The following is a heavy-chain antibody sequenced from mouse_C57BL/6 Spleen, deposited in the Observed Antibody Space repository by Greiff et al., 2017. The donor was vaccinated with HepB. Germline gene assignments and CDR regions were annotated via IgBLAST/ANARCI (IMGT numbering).Heavy chain of an antibody. D-gene: IGHD1-1*01. CDR2: ISSGGSYT. V-gene: IGHV5-6*01. Sequence: EVKLVESGGDLVKPGGSLKLSCAASGFTFSSYGMSWVRQTPDKRLEWVATISSGGSYTYYPDSVKGRFTISRDNAKNTLYLQMSSLKSEDTAMYYCARHPYYYGSSYGAMDYWGQGTSVTVSS. CDR3: ARHPYYYGSSYGAMDY. CDR1: GFTFSSYG. J-gene: IGHJ4*01.